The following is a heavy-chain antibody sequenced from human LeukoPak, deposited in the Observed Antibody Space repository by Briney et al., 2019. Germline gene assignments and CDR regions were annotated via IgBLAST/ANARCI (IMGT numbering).Heavy chain of an antibody. Sequence: GGSLRLSCAASGFTFSSYAMSWVRQAPGKGLEWVSAISGSGGSTYYADSVKGRFTISRDNSKNTLYLQMNGLRAEDTAVYYCAKDLDYDILTGYLFDYWGQGTLVTVSS. V-gene: IGHV3-23*01. CDR2: ISGSGGST. CDR1: GFTFSSYA. CDR3: AKDLDYDILTGYLFDY. J-gene: IGHJ4*02. D-gene: IGHD3-9*01.